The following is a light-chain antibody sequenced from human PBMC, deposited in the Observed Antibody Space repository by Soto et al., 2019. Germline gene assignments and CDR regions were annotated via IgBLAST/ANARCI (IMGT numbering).Light chain of an antibody. CDR1: QTISTW. CDR3: QQYTNTNNPWM. Sequence: DIQMTQSPSSLSASVGDRVTITCXAIQTISTWMAWYQQKPGKAPKLLVYDASTLQSGVASRFSGSGSGTEFTLIISGLQPDDSATYYCQQYTNTNNPWMFGQGTKVDIK. V-gene: IGKV1-5*01. CDR2: DAS. J-gene: IGKJ1*01.